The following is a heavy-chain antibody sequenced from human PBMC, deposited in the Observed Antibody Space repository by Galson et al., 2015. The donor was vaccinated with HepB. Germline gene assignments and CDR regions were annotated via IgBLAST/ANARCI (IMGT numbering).Heavy chain of an antibody. Sequence: SVKVSCKASGYTFTSYGISWVRQAPGQGLEWMGWISAYNGNTNYAQKLQGRVTMTTDTPTSTAYMELRSLRSDDTAVYYCARSVGGFAASEYFQHWGQGTLVTVSS. V-gene: IGHV1-18*04. CDR1: GYTFTSYG. D-gene: IGHD2-15*01. J-gene: IGHJ1*01. CDR2: ISAYNGNT. CDR3: ARSVGGFAASEYFQH.